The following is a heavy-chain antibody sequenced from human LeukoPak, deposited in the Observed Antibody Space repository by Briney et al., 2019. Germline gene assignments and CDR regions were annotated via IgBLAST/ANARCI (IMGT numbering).Heavy chain of an antibody. Sequence: GGSLRLSCAASGFTFSSYAMSWVRQAPGKGREWVSAISGSGGSTYYADSVKGRFTISRDNSKNTLYLQMNSLRAEDTAVYYCAKGIRGTMIVVVINWGQGTLVTVSS. CDR2: ISGSGGST. CDR1: GFTFSSYA. CDR3: AKGIRGTMIVVVIN. D-gene: IGHD3-22*01. J-gene: IGHJ4*02. V-gene: IGHV3-23*01.